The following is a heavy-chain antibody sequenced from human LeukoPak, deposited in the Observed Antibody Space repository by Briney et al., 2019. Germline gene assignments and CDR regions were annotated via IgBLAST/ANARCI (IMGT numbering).Heavy chain of an antibody. CDR1: GGSISSGGYS. Sequence: SQTLSFTCAVSGGSISSGGYSWSWIRQPPGKGLEWIGYIYHSGSTYYNPSLKSRVTISVDRSKNQFSLKLSSVTAADTAVYYCARTGANTAMVTGWGQGTLVTVSS. J-gene: IGHJ4*02. CDR3: ARTGANTAMVTG. V-gene: IGHV4-30-2*01. CDR2: IYHSGST. D-gene: IGHD5-18*01.